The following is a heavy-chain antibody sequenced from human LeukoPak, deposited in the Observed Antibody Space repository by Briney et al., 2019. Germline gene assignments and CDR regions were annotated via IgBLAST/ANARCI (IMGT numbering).Heavy chain of an antibody. J-gene: IGHJ6*02. CDR2: ISSSGSTI. CDR1: GFTFSTYE. V-gene: IGHV3-48*03. Sequence: QPGGSLRLSCAASGFTFSTYEMSWVRQAPGKGLEWISYISSSGSTIYYAYSVRGRFTISRDNAKNSLYLQMNSLRAEDTAVYYCARDLGSIAAVGEDYYYYGMDVWGQGTTVTVSS. D-gene: IGHD6-13*01. CDR3: ARDLGSIAAVGEDYYYYGMDV.